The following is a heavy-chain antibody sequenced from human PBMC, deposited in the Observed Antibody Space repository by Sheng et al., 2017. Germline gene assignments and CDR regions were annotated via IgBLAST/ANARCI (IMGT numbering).Heavy chain of an antibody. V-gene: IGHV3-73*02. Sequence: EVQLVESGGGLVQPGGSLKLSCAASGFTFSGSAMHWVRQASGKGLEWVGRIRSKANSYATAYAASVKGRFTISRDDSKNTAYLQMNSLKTEDTAVYYCTRRAGLGYYYDSSGYDYWGQGTLVTVSS. CDR2: IRSKANSYAT. CDR3: TRRAGLGYYYDSSGYDY. D-gene: IGHD3-22*01. CDR1: GFTFSGSA. J-gene: IGHJ4*02.